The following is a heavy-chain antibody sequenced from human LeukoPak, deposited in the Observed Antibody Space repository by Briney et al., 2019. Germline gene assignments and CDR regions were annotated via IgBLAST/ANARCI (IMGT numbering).Heavy chain of an antibody. Sequence: SETLSLTCTVSDGSISTYYWSWIRQPPGKGLEWIGYIYYSGSTNYNPSLKSRVAILVDTPKNQFTLKLSSVTAADTAVYYCARGVLVGATGHHFAYWGQGTLVTVSS. CDR3: ARGVLVGATGHHFAY. CDR2: IYYSGST. V-gene: IGHV4-59*01. D-gene: IGHD2-8*02. J-gene: IGHJ4*02. CDR1: DGSISTYY.